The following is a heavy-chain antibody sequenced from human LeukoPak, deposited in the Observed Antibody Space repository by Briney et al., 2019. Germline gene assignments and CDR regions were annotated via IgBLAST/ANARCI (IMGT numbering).Heavy chain of an antibody. CDR2: VYYSGTT. D-gene: IGHD1-14*01. V-gene: IGHV4-39*07. CDR1: GGSVSTSHYY. J-gene: IGHJ4*02. Sequence: PSETLSLTCSVSGGSVSTSHYYWGWIRQPPGRGLEWIGNVYYSGTTYSNPSLRSRVSISVDTSRNQFSLKLNSVTAADTAVYYCARVEGGTLYYWGQGTLVTVSS. CDR3: ARVEGGTLYY.